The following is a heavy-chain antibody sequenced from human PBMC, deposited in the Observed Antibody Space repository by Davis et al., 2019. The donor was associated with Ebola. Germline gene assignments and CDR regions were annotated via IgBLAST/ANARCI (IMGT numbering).Heavy chain of an antibody. CDR2: ISNSGSAT. D-gene: IGHD5-12*01. CDR3: VRGAGWLLDY. Sequence: PGGSLRLSCAASGFIFSDYYMSWIRHAPGKGLEWVSYISNSGSATHYSDSVKGRFTISRDNAKNSLFLQMNGLTVDDTAVYYCVRGAGWLLDYWGQGTLVTVSS. J-gene: IGHJ4*02. CDR1: GFIFSDYY. V-gene: IGHV3-11*04.